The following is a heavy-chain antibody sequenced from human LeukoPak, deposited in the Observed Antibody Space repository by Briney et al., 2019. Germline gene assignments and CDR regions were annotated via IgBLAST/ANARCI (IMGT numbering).Heavy chain of an antibody. CDR1: VGTHTRPN. CDR3: ARWCVYSNRCSGPFDD. J-gene: IGHJ4*02. CDR2: IDPNSGGT. Sequence: ASVKISCKALVGTHTRPNMYWGRPAPGQGLEWMGWIDPNSGGTNYAQNFQGRVTMTRDTSITTGYMELSRLTSDDSAIYYCARWCVYSNRCSGPFDDWGQGTLVTVSS. V-gene: IGHV1-2*02. D-gene: IGHD3-10*02.